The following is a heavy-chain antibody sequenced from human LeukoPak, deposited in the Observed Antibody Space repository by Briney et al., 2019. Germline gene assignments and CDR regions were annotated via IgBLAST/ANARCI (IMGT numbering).Heavy chain of an antibody. CDR2: ISSSGGNA. Sequence: GGSLRLSCAASGFTFSSYAMTWVRQAPGEGLEWVSAISSSGGNAYYADSVKGRFTISRDNSKNTLYLQMNSLRAEDTAVYYCADYGSGSYCFDYWGQGTLVTVSS. CDR3: ADYGSGSYCFDY. J-gene: IGHJ4*02. CDR1: GFTFSSYA. D-gene: IGHD3-10*01. V-gene: IGHV3-23*01.